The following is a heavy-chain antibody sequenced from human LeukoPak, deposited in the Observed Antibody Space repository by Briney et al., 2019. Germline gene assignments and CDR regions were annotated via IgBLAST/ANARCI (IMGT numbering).Heavy chain of an antibody. D-gene: IGHD3-10*01. J-gene: IGHJ4*02. CDR2: ISSGGTYE. CDR1: GFTFSNYA. CDR3: ARDSTYYFDSGSSGPHYFDN. Sequence: GGSLRLSCAASGFTFSNYAMHWVRQAPGKGLEWVSLISSGGTYEYYADSVKGRFTISRDNSKNTLYLQLNSLRAEDTAVYYCARDSTYYFDSGSSGPHYFDNWGQGTLVTASS. V-gene: IGHV3-30*01.